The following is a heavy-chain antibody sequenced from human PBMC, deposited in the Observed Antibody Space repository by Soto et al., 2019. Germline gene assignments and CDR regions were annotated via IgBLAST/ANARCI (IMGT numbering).Heavy chain of an antibody. CDR2: LYSSGTT. CDR1: GFSVANSY. Sequence: PGLSLRLCCTVSGFSVANSYINWVRQAPGKGLEWVSILYSSGTTYYADSVRGRFTVSRDDSKNTLFLHMNSLRADDTAVYYCKGDASRDSRARAWVDPWG. CDR3: KGDASRDSRARAWVDP. J-gene: IGHJ5*02. V-gene: IGHV3-53*01. D-gene: IGHD2-21*02.